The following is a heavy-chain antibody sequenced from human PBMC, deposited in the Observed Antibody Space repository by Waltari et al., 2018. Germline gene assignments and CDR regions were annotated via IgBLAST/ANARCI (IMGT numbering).Heavy chain of an antibody. CDR1: GASFSSYY. D-gene: IGHD3-3*01. J-gene: IGHJ5*02. Sequence: QVQLQQWGAGLLKPSETLSLTCSVSGASFSSYYWGWVRHVPGKGLEWIGQIRHPGNTTYNPFLQSRVAISIDTSRNQFSLRVFSVTAADTGLYFCTRGGNYDFWSHSPFVDPWGQGTQVSVSS. CDR3: TRGGNYDFWSHSPFVDP. CDR2: IRHPGNT. V-gene: IGHV4-34*01.